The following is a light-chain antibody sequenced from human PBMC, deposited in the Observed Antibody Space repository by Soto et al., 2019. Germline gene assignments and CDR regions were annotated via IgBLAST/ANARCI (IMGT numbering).Light chain of an antibody. V-gene: IGKV1-27*01. Sequence: DIEMTQSPSSLSVSVGDRVTITCRASPNINNFLAWYQHKPGKVPKLLIYAASTLQSGVPSRFSGSGCGTDVSLTISSLQPEDVATYYFQRYNNAPWTFGQGTKVEIK. CDR2: AAS. CDR1: PNINNF. J-gene: IGKJ1*01. CDR3: QRYNNAPWT.